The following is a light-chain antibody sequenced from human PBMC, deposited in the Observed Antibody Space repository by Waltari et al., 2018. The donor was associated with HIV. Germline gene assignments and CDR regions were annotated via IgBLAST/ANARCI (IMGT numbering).Light chain of an antibody. CDR3: CSYAGTYSPNWL. CDR2: DVS. Sequence: QSALTQPPSVSGSPGQSVTISSTGTRSAVGVYNFVSWYQHLPGKAPKLMIYDVSKRPSGVPDRFSGSKSDNTASLTISGLQAEDEADYYCCSYAGTYSPNWLFGGGTKLTVL. J-gene: IGLJ3*02. CDR1: RSAVGVYNF. V-gene: IGLV2-11*01.